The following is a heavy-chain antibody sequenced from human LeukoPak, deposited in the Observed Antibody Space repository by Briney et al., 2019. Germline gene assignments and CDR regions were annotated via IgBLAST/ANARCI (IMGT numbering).Heavy chain of an antibody. D-gene: IGHD3-16*02. J-gene: IGHJ4*02. V-gene: IGHV3-30*02. CDR3: ARHRTASDY. CDR1: GVTFSSFG. Sequence: PGGSLRLSCAATGVTFSSFGMHWVRQSPGKGLEWVALIRHDGTNIYYADSVKGRFTISRDNAKNSLSLQMNSLRAEDTAVYYCARHRTASDYWGQGTLVTVSS. CDR2: IRHDGTNI.